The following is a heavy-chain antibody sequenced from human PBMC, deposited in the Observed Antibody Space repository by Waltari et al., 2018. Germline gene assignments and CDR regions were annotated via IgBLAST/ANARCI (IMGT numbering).Heavy chain of an antibody. V-gene: IGHV1-69*01. CDR1: GGTFSRYA. CDR2: SIPIFGTA. CDR3: AREGGLLPPSTTYYYGMDV. Sequence: QVQLVQSGAEVTKPGSSVKDSCKASGGTFSRYAISWVRKAPGQGLEWMGGSIPIFGTANDAQKFQGRVTITADESTSTAYMELSSLRSEDTAVYYCAREGGLLPPSTTYYYGMDVWGQGTTVTVSS. D-gene: IGHD2-21*01. J-gene: IGHJ6*02.